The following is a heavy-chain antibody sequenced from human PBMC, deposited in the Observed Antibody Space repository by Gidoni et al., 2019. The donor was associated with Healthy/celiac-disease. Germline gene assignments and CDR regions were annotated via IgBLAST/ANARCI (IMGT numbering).Heavy chain of an antibody. CDR1: GFPFSSYA. CDR3: AKEVVDTAMVTPFDY. Sequence: EVQLLESGGGLVQPGGSLRLSCAASGFPFSSYAMSWVRQAPGKGLEWCPAIGGSGGSTYYADSVKGRFTISRDNSKNTLYLQMNNLRAEDTAVYYCAKEVVDTAMVTPFDYWGQGTLVTVSS. CDR2: IGGSGGST. J-gene: IGHJ4*02. V-gene: IGHV3-23*01. D-gene: IGHD5-18*01.